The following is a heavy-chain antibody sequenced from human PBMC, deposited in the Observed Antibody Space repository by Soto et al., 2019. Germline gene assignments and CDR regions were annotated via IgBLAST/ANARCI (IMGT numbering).Heavy chain of an antibody. V-gene: IGHV3-74*01. Sequence: EVQLVESGGGLVQPGGSLRLSCAASGFTFSSYWMLWVRQAPGKGLVWVSRINSDGSTTSYADSVKGRFTISRDNAKNTLYLQMNSLRAEDTVVYYCARVNPGYSYVNYWGEGTLVTVSS. CDR1: GFTFSSYW. J-gene: IGHJ4*02. CDR3: ARVNPGYSYVNY. CDR2: INSDGSTT. D-gene: IGHD5-18*01.